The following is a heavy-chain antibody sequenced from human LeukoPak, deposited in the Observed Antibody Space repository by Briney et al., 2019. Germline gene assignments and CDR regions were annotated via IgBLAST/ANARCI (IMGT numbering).Heavy chain of an antibody. CDR2: YYSGSP. V-gene: IGHV4-59*09. Sequence: YYSGSPNYTPSLKSRVTISVDTSKKQFSLKLSSVTAADTAVYYCAKGYSSPAPYYYYYMDVWGKGTTVTVSS. D-gene: IGHD6-13*01. CDR3: AKGYSSPAPYYYYYMDV. J-gene: IGHJ6*03.